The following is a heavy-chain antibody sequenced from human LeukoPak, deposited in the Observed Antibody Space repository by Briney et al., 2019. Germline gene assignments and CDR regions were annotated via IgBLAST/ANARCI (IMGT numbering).Heavy chain of an antibody. V-gene: IGHV1-2*02. D-gene: IGHD6-6*01. CDR2: INPNSGGT. J-gene: IGHJ3*02. Sequence: ASVKVSCKASGYTFTGYYMHWVRQAPGQGLEWMGWINPNSGGTNFAQKFQGRVTMTRDTSISTAYMELSRLRSDDTAVYYCARERIAATVPDAFDIWGQGTMVTVSS. CDR3: ARERIAATVPDAFDI. CDR1: GYTFTGYY.